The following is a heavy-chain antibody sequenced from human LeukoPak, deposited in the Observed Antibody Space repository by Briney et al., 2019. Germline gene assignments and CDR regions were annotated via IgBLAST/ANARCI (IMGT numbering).Heavy chain of an antibody. V-gene: IGHV4-59*01. D-gene: IGHD6-19*01. Sequence: SETLSLTCTVSGGPISSYYWSWIRQPPGKGLEWIGYIYYSGSTNYNPSLKSRVTISVDTSKNQFSLKLSSVTAADTAVYYCARSRSGWVYYFDYWGQGTLVTVSS. J-gene: IGHJ4*02. CDR1: GGPISSYY. CDR3: ARSRSGWVYYFDY. CDR2: IYYSGST.